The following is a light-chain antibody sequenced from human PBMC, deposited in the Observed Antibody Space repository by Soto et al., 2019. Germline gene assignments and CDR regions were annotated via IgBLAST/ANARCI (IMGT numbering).Light chain of an antibody. CDR3: QQSYSTPPWT. J-gene: IGKJ1*01. CDR1: QSISTY. Sequence: DIQMTQSPSSLSASVGDRVTNTCRASQSISTYLNWYQQNPGKAPKLLIYAASSLQSGVPSRFSGSGSGTDFTLTISSLQPEDFATYYCQQSYSTPPWTFGQGTKVEIK. V-gene: IGKV1-39*01. CDR2: AAS.